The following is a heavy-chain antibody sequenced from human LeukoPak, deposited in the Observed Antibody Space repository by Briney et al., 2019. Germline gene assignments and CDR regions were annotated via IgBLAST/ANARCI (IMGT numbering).Heavy chain of an antibody. CDR1: GFTFSSYA. D-gene: IGHD1-26*01. J-gene: IGHJ4*02. Sequence: QPGGSLRLSCAASGFTFSSYAMHWVRQAPGKGLEYVSAISSNGGSTYYANSVKGRFTISRDNSKNTLYLQMGSLRAEDMAVYYCARGAREELCLDYWGQGTLVTVSS. CDR3: ARGAREELCLDY. V-gene: IGHV3-64*01. CDR2: ISSNGGST.